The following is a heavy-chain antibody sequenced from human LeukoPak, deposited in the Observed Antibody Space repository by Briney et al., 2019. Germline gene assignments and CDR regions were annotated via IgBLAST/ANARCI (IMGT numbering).Heavy chain of an antibody. CDR2: IYDSGST. CDR3: ARDHDHKEDYFDY. J-gene: IGHJ4*02. CDR1: GGSIRSSYYY. D-gene: IGHD1-1*01. Sequence: SETLSLTCTVSGGSIRSSYYYWGWIRQPPGKGLEWIGSIYDSGSTYYNPSLKSRVTISVDTSKNQFSLKLNSVTAADTAVYYCARDHDHKEDYFDYWGQGTLVTVSS. V-gene: IGHV4-39*02.